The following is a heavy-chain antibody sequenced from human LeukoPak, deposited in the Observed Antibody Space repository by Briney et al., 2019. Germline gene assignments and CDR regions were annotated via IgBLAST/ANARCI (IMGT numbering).Heavy chain of an antibody. CDR2: INHSGST. J-gene: IGHJ4*02. Sequence: MPSETLSLTCAVSGGSFSGYYWSWIRQPPGKGLEWIGEINHSGSTNYNPSLKSRVTISVDTSKNQFSLKLSSVTAADTAVYYCARAPYSSGWYNYWGQGTLVTVSS. CDR3: ARAPYSSGWYNY. V-gene: IGHV4-34*01. CDR1: GGSFSGYY. D-gene: IGHD6-19*01.